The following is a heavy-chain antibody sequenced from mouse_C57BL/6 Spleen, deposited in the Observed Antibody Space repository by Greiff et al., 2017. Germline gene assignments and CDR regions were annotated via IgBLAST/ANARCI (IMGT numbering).Heavy chain of an antibody. CDR2: ISYSGST. J-gene: IGHJ1*03. V-gene: IGHV3-1*01. D-gene: IGHD1-1*01. CDR3: ARTGYYGSSYGYFDV. CDR1: GYSITSGYD. Sequence: DVKLQESGPGMVKPSQSLSLTCTVTGYSITSGYDWHWIRHFPGNKLEWMGYISYSGSTNYNPSLKSRISITHDTSKNHFFLKLNSVTTEDTATYYCARTGYYGSSYGYFDVWGTGTTVTVSS.